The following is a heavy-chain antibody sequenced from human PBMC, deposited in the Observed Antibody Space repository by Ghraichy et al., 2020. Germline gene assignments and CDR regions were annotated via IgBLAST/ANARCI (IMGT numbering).Heavy chain of an antibody. CDR1: GASMNSYY. D-gene: IGHD2-2*01. J-gene: IGHJ4*02. Sequence: SETLSLTCTVSGASMNSYYWTWIRQPAGKGLEWIGRIYTTGTTSYNPSLKSRLTVSVDTSKKQFSLRLTSVTAADTGVYYCAGGIVVIPAANRPFDYCGQGTLVTVSS. CDR2: IYTTGTT. CDR3: AGGIVVIPAANRPFDY. V-gene: IGHV4-4*07.